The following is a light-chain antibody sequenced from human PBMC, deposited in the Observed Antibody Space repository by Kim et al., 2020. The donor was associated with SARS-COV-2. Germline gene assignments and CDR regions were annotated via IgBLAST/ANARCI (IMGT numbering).Light chain of an antibody. J-gene: IGKJ2*01. CDR3: QQYGSSPYT. V-gene: IGKV3-20*01. Sequence: LSPGERATLSCRASQSVSSSYLAWYQQKPGQAPRLLIYGASSRATGITDRFSGSGSGTDFTLTISRLEPEDFAVYYCQQYGSSPYTFGQGTKLEI. CDR1: QSVSSSY. CDR2: GAS.